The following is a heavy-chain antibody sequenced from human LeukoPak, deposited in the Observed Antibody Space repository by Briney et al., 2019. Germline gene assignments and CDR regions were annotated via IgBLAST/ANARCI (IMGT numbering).Heavy chain of an antibody. CDR2: ISGSGGST. J-gene: IGHJ4*02. Sequence: PGGSLRLSCAASGFTFSSYAMSWVRQAPGKGLEWVSAISGSGGSTYYADSVKGRFTISRDNAKNSLYLQMNSLRAEDTAVYYCAREKGHYDILTGYYKVFDYWGQGTLVTVSS. V-gene: IGHV3-23*01. CDR3: AREKGHYDILTGYYKVFDY. D-gene: IGHD3-9*01. CDR1: GFTFSSYA.